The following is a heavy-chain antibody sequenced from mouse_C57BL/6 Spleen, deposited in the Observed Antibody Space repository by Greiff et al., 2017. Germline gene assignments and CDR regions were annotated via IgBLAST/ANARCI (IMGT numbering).Heavy chain of an antibody. CDR2: IYPSDSET. CDR1: GYTFTSYW. V-gene: IGHV1-61*01. D-gene: IGHD2-4*01. CDR3: ARGDYDEGGY. J-gene: IGHJ2*01. Sequence: VQLQQSGAELVRPGSSVKLSCKASGYTFTSYWMDWVKQRPGQGLEWIGNIYPSDSETHYNQKFKDKATLTVDKSSSTAYMQLSSLTSEDSAVYYCARGDYDEGGYWGQGTTLTVSS.